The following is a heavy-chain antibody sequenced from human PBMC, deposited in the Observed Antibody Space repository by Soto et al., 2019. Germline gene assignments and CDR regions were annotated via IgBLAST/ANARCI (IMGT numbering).Heavy chain of an antibody. J-gene: IGHJ3*02. CDR2: ISYDGSNK. Sequence: GGSLRLSCAASGFTFSSYAMHWVRQAPGKGLEWVAVISYDGSNKYYADSVKGRFTISRDNSKNTLYLQMNSLRAEDTAVYYCARDYNWGSAFDIWGQGTMVTVSS. V-gene: IGHV3-30*04. D-gene: IGHD7-27*01. CDR1: GFTFSSYA. CDR3: ARDYNWGSAFDI.